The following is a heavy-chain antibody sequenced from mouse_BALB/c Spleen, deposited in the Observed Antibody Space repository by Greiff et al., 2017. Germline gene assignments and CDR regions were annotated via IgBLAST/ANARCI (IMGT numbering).Heavy chain of an antibody. D-gene: IGHD4-1*01. Sequence: EVHLVESGGGLVQPGGSLKLSCAASGFTFSSYGMSWVRQTPDKRLELVATINSNGGSTYYPDSVKGRFTISRDNAKNTLYLQMSSLKSEDTAMYYCARDEGLGAMDYWGQGTSVTVSS. V-gene: IGHV5-6-3*01. CDR3: ARDEGLGAMDY. J-gene: IGHJ4*01. CDR2: INSNGGST. CDR1: GFTFSSYG.